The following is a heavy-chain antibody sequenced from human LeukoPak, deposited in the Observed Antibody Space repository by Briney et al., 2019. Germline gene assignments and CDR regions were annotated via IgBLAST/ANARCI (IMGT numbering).Heavy chain of an antibody. V-gene: IGHV3-7*01. J-gene: IGHJ4*02. Sequence: GGSLRLSCAVSGLTFSSSWMDWVRQAPGKGLEWVASINPEGSEKYSADSVKGRFTISRDNAKNSLSLQMNGLRVEDTAVYYCARAGSFWHYVYWGQGTLVTVSS. D-gene: IGHD1-7*01. CDR2: INPEGSEK. CDR3: ARAGSFWHYVY. CDR1: GLTFSSSW.